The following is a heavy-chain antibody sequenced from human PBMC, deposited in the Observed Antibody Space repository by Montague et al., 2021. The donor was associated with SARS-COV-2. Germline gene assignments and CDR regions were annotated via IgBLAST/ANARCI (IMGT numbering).Heavy chain of an antibody. CDR2: IYTSGRT. Sequence: TLSLTCTVSGAPINIGNYYWNWIRQPAGKGLEWIGRIYTSGRTDYNPSLKSRLTISFNTSKNEFSLRLNSLTAADTAVYYCASDFATGRYYFDFWGQGTLVIVSS. J-gene: IGHJ4*02. CDR3: ASDFATGRYYFDF. D-gene: IGHD3-10*01. V-gene: IGHV4-61*02. CDR1: GAPINIGNYY.